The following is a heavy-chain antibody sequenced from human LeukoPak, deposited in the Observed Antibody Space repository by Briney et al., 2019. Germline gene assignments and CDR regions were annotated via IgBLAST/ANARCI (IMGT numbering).Heavy chain of an antibody. CDR3: ARDGAGYYDSSGYPMGDYFDY. Sequence: GGSLRLSCAASGFTVSSNYMSWVRQAPGKGLEWVSVIYSGGSTYYADSVKGRFTISRDNSKNTLYLQMNSLRAEDTAVYYCARDGAGYYDSSGYPMGDYFDYWGQGTLVTVSS. CDR1: GFTVSSNY. V-gene: IGHV3-53*01. J-gene: IGHJ4*02. CDR2: IYSGGST. D-gene: IGHD3-22*01.